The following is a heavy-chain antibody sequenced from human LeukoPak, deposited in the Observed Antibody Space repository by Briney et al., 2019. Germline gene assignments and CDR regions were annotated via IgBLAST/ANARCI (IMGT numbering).Heavy chain of an antibody. D-gene: IGHD6-13*01. CDR1: GFTFGDYG. CDR2: IRSNTYGGST. V-gene: IGHV3-49*03. Sequence: HAGGSLRLSCEGSGFTFGDYGVGWFRQAPGKGLQWVTSIRSNTYGGSTEYVPSVKGRFTISRDDSNSIAYLQMNSLKAEDTAIYYCARVSRGGITASWFDPWGQGTLVTVSS. CDR3: ARVSRGGITASWFDP. J-gene: IGHJ5*02.